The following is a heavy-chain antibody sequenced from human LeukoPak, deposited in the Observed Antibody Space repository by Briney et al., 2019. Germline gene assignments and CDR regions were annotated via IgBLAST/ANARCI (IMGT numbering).Heavy chain of an antibody. CDR3: ARHRDRYCSGGSCFGFDY. Sequence: ASVKVSCKASGYTFTGYYMHWVRQAPGQGLEWMGWINPNSGGTNYAQKFQGRVTMTRDTSISTAYMELSRLRSDDTAVYYCARHRDRYCSGGSCFGFDYWGQGTLVTVSS. D-gene: IGHD2-15*01. V-gene: IGHV1-2*02. J-gene: IGHJ4*02. CDR2: INPNSGGT. CDR1: GYTFTGYY.